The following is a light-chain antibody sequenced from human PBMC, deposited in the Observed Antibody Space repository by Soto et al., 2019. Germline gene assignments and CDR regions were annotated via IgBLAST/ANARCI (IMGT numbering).Light chain of an antibody. CDR2: LNSDGSH. CDR3: QTWGSGNVV. CDR1: SGHSSYV. Sequence: QAVVTQSPSASASLGASVKLTCTLSSGHSSYVIAWHQQQPEKGPRYLMKLNSDGSHSKGDGIPDRFSGSSSGAERYLTISSLQSEDEADYYCQTWGSGNVVFGGGTKVTVL. J-gene: IGLJ2*01. V-gene: IGLV4-69*01.